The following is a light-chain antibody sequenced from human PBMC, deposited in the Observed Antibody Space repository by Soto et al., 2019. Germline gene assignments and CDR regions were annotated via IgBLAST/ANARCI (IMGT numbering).Light chain of an antibody. J-gene: IGLJ2*01. CDR3: SSYTTTTTAV. V-gene: IGLV2-14*03. CDR2: DVI. Sequence: QSALTQPGSVSGSPGQSITIACTGSSRDIGGYNFVSWYQQHPGKAPKLMIYDVIKRPSGVSSRFSGSKSGNTASLTISGLQTEDEADYYCSSYTTTTTAVFGGGTKLTVL. CDR1: SRDIGGYNF.